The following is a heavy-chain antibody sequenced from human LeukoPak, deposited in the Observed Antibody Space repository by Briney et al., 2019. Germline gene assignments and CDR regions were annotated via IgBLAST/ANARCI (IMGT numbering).Heavy chain of an antibody. CDR1: GFTFSTYS. CDR3: AREGTAYCGGDCYLDY. Sequence: GTSLRLSXAASGFTFSTYSMNWVRQAPGKGMEWISYICYSSSYIYYADSVKGLFTLSRDNAKNSLYLQMSSLRAEDTAVYYCAREGTAYCGGDCYLDYWGQGTLVTASS. V-gene: IGHV3-21*01. CDR2: ICYSSSYI. J-gene: IGHJ4*02. D-gene: IGHD2-21*01.